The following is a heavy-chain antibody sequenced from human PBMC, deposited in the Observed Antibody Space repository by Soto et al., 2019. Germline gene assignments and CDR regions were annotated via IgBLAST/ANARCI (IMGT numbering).Heavy chain of an antibody. D-gene: IGHD3-22*01. J-gene: IGHJ4*02. CDR1: GYTFTSYG. CDR2: ISAYNGNT. V-gene: IGHV1-18*01. Sequence: QVQLVQSGAEVKKPGASVKVSCKASGYTFTSYGISWVRQAPGQGLEWMGWISAYNGNTNYAQKLQGRVTMTTDTXTXTXXMELRSLRSDDTAVYYCARVRVGLYYYDSSGYYNYWGQGTLVTVSS. CDR3: ARVRVGLYYYDSSGYYNY.